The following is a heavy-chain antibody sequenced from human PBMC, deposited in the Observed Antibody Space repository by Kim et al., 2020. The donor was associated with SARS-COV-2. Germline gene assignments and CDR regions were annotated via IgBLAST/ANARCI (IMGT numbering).Heavy chain of an antibody. V-gene: IGHV3-33*01. Sequence: GGSLRLSCAASGFTFSSYGMHWVRQAPGKGLEWVAVIWYDGSNKYYADSVKGRFTISRDNSKNTLYLQMNSLRAEDTAVSYCARDLDDILTGYYRAYYYYGMDVWGQGTTDTVSS. CDR2: IWYDGSNK. CDR1: GFTFSSYG. J-gene: IGHJ6*01. CDR3: ARDLDDILTGYYRAYYYYGMDV. D-gene: IGHD3-9*01.